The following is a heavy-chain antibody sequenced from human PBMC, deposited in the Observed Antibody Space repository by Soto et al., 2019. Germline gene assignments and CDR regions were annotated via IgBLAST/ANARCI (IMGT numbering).Heavy chain of an antibody. D-gene: IGHD4-4*01. CDR1: GFTFSHYS. Sequence: GSLRLSCAASGFTFSHYSMNWVRQAPGKGLEWVSYIRSSDGTISYADSVKGRFTISSDNAKNSLYLQMNSLRDEDTAVYYCASDESYSFNYWGQGTLVTVSS. CDR2: IRSSDGTI. V-gene: IGHV3-48*02. CDR3: ASDESYSFNY. J-gene: IGHJ4*02.